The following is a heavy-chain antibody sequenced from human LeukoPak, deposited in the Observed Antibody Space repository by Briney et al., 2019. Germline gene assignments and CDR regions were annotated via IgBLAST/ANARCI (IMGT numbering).Heavy chain of an antibody. V-gene: IGHV3-13*01. J-gene: IGHJ4*02. CDR3: ARSTQWFGELLFDY. CDR2: IGTAGDT. D-gene: IGHD3-10*01. CDR1: GFTFSSYD. Sequence: GGSLRLSCAASGFTFSSYDMHWVRQATGKGLEWVSAIGTAGDTYYPGSVKGRFTISRENAKNSLYLQMNSLRAEDTAVYYCARSTQWFGELLFDYWGQGTLVTVSS.